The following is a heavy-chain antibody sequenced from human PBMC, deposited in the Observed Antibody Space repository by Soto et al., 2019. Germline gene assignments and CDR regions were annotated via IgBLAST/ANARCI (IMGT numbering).Heavy chain of an antibody. CDR3: ARDSPRANTAILPYYFDY. V-gene: IGHV3-48*02. Sequence: GGSLRLSCAASGFTFSSYSMNWVRQAPGKGLEWVSYISSSSSTIYYADSVKGRFTISRDNAKNSLYLQMNSLRDEDTAVYYCARDSPRANTAILPYYFDYWGQGTLVTVSS. CDR2: ISSSSSTI. D-gene: IGHD5-18*01. J-gene: IGHJ4*02. CDR1: GFTFSSYS.